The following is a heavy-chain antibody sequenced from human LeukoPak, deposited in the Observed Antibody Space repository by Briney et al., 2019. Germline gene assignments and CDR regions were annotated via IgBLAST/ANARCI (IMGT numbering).Heavy chain of an antibody. CDR1: GFTFYDYG. J-gene: IGHJ4*02. D-gene: IGHD2-8*02. CDR3: AREDGVTVSWRLVPRGYYFDY. V-gene: IGHV3-20*04. CDR2: INWNGGST. Sequence: GGSLRLSCAASGFTFYDYGMSWVRQAPGKGLEWVSGINWNGGSTGYADSVKGRFTNSRDNAKNSLYLQMNSLRAEDTALYYCAREDGVTVSWRLVPRGYYFDYWGQGTLVTVSS.